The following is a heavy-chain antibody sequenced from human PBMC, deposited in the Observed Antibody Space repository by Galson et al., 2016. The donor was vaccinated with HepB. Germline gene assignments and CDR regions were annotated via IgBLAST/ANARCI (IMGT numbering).Heavy chain of an antibody. CDR2: VYYSGST. V-gene: IGHV4-39*01. CDR1: GGSISSSHYY. CDR3: ATYLGGIVRASDY. Sequence: ETLSLTCTVSGGSISSSHYYCGWIRQPPGKGLEWIGNVYYSGSTYYNPSLKSRVTISVDTSKNQFSLKLTSVTDADTAVYYCATYLGGIVRASDYWDQGTLVTVSS. D-gene: IGHD1-26*01. J-gene: IGHJ4*02.